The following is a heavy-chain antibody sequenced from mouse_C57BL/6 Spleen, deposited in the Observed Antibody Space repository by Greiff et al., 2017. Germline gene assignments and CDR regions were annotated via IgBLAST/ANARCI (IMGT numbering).Heavy chain of an antibody. CDR1: GYSITSDY. J-gene: IGHJ4*01. CDR3: ARYGSSYFYAMDY. V-gene: IGHV3-8*01. Sequence: EVKLVESGPGLAKPSQTLSLTCSVTGYSITSDYWNWIRQFPGNNLEYMGYISYSGSTYYNPSLISRISILRDISKNQYYLQLNTVTTEDTATYYCARYGSSYFYAMDYWGQGTAVTVSS. CDR2: ISYSGST. D-gene: IGHD1-1*01.